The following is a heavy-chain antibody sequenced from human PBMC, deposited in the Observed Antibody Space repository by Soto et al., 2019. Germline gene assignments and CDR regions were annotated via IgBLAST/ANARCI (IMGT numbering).Heavy chain of an antibody. CDR3: ARGHFLTGYFDY. Sequence: ASVKVSCKASGYTFTSYDINWGRKATGQGLEWMGWMNPNSGNTGYAQKFQGRVTMTRNTSISTAYMELSSLRSEDTVVYYCARGHFLTGYFDYWGQGTLVTVSS. CDR1: GYTFTSYD. V-gene: IGHV1-8*01. J-gene: IGHJ4*02. CDR2: MNPNSGNT. D-gene: IGHD3-9*01.